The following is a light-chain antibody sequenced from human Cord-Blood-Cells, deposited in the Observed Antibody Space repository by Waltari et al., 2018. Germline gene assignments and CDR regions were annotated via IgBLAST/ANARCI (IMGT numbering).Light chain of an antibody. CDR3: QVWDSSSDDVV. CDR1: NIGSKS. J-gene: IGLJ2*01. CDR2: YDS. V-gene: IGLV3-21*04. Sequence: SYVLTQPPSVSVAPGKTARITCGGKNIGSKSVHWYQQKPGQAPVLVIYYDSDRPSGIPERFSGSNSGNTATLTISRVEAGDEADYYCQVWDSSSDDVVFGGGTKLTVL.